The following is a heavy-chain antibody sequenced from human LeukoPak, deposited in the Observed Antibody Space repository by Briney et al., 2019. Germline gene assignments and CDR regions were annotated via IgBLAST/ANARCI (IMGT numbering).Heavy chain of an antibody. CDR3: AKDLRELRQRPYSGSYYLGY. J-gene: IGHJ4*02. Sequence: PGGSLRLSCAASGFTFSSYAMSWVRQAPGKGLEWVSAISGSGGSTYYADSVKGRFTISRDNSKNTLYLQMNSLRAEDTAVYYCAKDLRELRQRPYSGSYYLGYWGQGTLVTVSS. CDR1: GFTFSSYA. D-gene: IGHD1-26*01. V-gene: IGHV3-23*01. CDR2: ISGSGGST.